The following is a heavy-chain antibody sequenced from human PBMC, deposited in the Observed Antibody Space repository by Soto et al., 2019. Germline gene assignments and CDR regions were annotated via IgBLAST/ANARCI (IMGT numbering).Heavy chain of an antibody. CDR3: ARDTNGLHY. V-gene: IGHV3-74*01. CDR2: INTDGSIT. Sequence: PGGSMRLSCAASGLIFSNYNMHWVRQAPGKGLVWVSRINTDGSITDYADSVKGRFTVSRDNAKNTMYLQMNSLTVDDTAVYYCARDTNGLHYWGQGTLVTVSS. D-gene: IGHD2-8*01. J-gene: IGHJ4*02. CDR1: GLIFSNYN.